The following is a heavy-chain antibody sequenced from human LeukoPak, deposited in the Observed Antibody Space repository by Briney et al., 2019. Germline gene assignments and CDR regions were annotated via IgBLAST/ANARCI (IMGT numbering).Heavy chain of an antibody. CDR2: IYYSGST. V-gene: IGHV4-59*01. Sequence: PSETLSLTXTVSGGSIGSYYWSWIRQPPGKGLEWIGYIYYSGSTNYNPSLKSRVTISVDTSKNQFSLKLSSVTAADTAVYYRASGYYGTRTLAFDYWGQGTLVTVSS. D-gene: IGHD4-17*01. CDR3: ASGYYGTRTLAFDY. J-gene: IGHJ4*02. CDR1: GGSIGSYY.